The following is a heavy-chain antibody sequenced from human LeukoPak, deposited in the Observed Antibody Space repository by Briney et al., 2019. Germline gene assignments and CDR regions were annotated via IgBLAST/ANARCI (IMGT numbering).Heavy chain of an antibody. CDR3: ARDPYSSGWYGDYYYGMDV. V-gene: IGHV3-33*01. CDR2: IWYDGSNK. J-gene: IGHJ6*02. D-gene: IGHD6-19*01. CDR1: GFTFSSYG. Sequence: GGSLRLSCAASGFTFSSYGMHWVRQAPGKGLEWVAVIWYDGSNKYYAESVKGRFTISRDNSKNTLYLQMNSLRAEDTAVYYCARDPYSSGWYGDYYYGMDVWGQGTTVTVSS.